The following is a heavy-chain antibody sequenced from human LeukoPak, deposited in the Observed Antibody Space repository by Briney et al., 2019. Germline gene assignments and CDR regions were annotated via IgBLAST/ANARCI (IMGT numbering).Heavy chain of an antibody. CDR2: IRYDGSNK. V-gene: IGHV3-30*02. CDR3: AKGYDCSSTSCYRGYYYYYMDV. CDR1: RFTFSSYG. Sequence: GGSLRLSCAASRFTFSSYGMHWVRQAPGKGLEWVAFIRYDGSNKYYADSVKGRFTISRDNSKNTLYLQMNSLRAEDTAVYYCAKGYDCSSTSCYRGYYYYYMDVWGKGTTVTVSS. J-gene: IGHJ6*03. D-gene: IGHD2-2*02.